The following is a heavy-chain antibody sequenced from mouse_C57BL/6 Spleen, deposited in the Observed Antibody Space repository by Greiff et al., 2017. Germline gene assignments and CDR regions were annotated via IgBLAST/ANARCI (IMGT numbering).Heavy chain of an antibody. CDR1: GYTFTSYD. D-gene: IGHD1-1*01. J-gene: IGHJ2*01. CDR3: ARSITTVVSDYFDD. Sequence: VQLQQSGPELVKPGASVKLSCKASGYTFTSYDINWVKQRPGQGLEWIGWIYPRDGSTKYNEKFKGKATLTVDTSSSTAYMELHSLTSEDSAVYFCARSITTVVSDYFDDWGQGTTLTVSS. CDR2: IYPRDGST. V-gene: IGHV1-85*01.